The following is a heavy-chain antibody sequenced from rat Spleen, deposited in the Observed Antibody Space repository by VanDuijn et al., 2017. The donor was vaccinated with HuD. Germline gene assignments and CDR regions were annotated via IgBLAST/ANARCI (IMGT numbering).Heavy chain of an antibody. CDR3: ARSLPYYFDY. CDR1: GFSITSSYR. J-gene: IGHJ2*01. CDR2: INSAGST. Sequence: EVQLQESGPGLVKPSQSLSLTCSVTGFSITSSYRWNWIRKFPGNKLEWMGYINSAGSTKYNPSLKSRISITRDTSKNQFFLQVKSVTTEDTTTYYCARSLPYYFDYWGQGVMVTVSS. D-gene: IGHD1-4*01. V-gene: IGHV3-3*01.